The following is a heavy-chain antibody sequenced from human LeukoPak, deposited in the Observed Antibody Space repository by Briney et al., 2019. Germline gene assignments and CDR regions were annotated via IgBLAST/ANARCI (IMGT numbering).Heavy chain of an antibody. J-gene: IGHJ4*02. D-gene: IGHD3-16*02. CDR1: GGSFSGYY. CDR3: ARGLGTTFGGVIYYFDY. V-gene: IGHV4-34*01. Sequence: SETLSLTCAVYGGSFSGYYWSWIRQPPGKGLEWIGEINHSGSTNYNPSLKSRVTISVDTSKNQFSLKLSSVTAADTAVYYRARGLGTTFGGVIYYFDYWGQGTLVTVSS. CDR2: INHSGST.